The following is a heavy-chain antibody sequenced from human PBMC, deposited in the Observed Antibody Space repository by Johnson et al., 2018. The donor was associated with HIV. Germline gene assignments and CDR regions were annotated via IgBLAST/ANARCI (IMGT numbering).Heavy chain of an antibody. D-gene: IGHD3-22*01. Sequence: VQLVESGGGVVQPGRSLRLSCAASGFTFSSYAMHWVRQAPGKGLEYVSAISSNGGSTYYANSVKGRFTISRDNSKNTLYLQMNSLRAEDTAVYYCAKDRGIGYDSSGSYGAFDIWGQGTMVTVSS. V-gene: IGHV3-64*01. CDR1: GFTFSSYA. CDR2: ISSNGGST. J-gene: IGHJ3*02. CDR3: AKDRGIGYDSSGSYGAFDI.